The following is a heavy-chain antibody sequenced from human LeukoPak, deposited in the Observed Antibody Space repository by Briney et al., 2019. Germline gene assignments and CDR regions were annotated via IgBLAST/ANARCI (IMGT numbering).Heavy chain of an antibody. CDR2: IYYSGST. J-gene: IGHJ4*02. V-gene: IGHV4-59*08. D-gene: IGHD5-24*01. CDR1: GGSISSYY. Sequence: PSETLSLTCTVSGGSISSYYWSWIRQPPGKGLEWIGYIYYSGSTNYNPSLKSRVTISVDTSKNQFSLKLSSVTAADTAVYYCARHVGYNPFDYWGQGTLVTVSS. CDR3: ARHVGYNPFDY.